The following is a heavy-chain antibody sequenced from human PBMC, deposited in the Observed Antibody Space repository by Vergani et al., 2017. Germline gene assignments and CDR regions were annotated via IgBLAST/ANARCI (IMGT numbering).Heavy chain of an antibody. J-gene: IGHJ1*01. CDR3: AREYCSSTSCYEYFQH. CDR1: GYTFTSYA. CDR2: INAGNGNT. Sequence: QVQLVQSGAEVKKPGASVKVSCKASGYTFTSYAMHWVRQAPGQRLEWMGWINAGNGNTKYSQKFQGRVTITRDTSASTAYMELSSLRSEDTAVYYCAREYCSSTSCYEYFQHWGQGTLVTVSS. D-gene: IGHD2-2*01. V-gene: IGHV1-3*01.